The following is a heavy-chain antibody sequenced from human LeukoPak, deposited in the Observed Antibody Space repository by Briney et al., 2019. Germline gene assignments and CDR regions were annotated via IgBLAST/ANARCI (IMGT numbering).Heavy chain of an antibody. J-gene: IGHJ4*02. CDR2: IKRKSDGGTT. D-gene: IGHD2-21*02. CDR3: ATDQVTD. CDR1: GFSVTDAW. V-gene: IGHV3-15*01. Sequence: GGSLRLSCAASGFSVTDAWMHWVRQAPGKGLEWVGRIKRKSDGGTTDCAAPVRDRFTVSRDETKNTVYLQMNSLKIEDTAVYYCATDQVTDWGQGTLVTVSS.